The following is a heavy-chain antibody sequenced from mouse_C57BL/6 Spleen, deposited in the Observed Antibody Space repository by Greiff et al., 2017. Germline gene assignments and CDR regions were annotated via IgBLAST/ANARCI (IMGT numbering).Heavy chain of an antibody. D-gene: IGHD1-1*01. V-gene: IGHV1-26*01. CDR1: GYTFTDYY. CDR2: INPNNGGT. Sequence: VQLQQSGPELVKPGASVKISCKASGYTFTDYYMNWVKQSHGKSLEWIGDINPNNGGTSYNQKFKGKATLTVDKSSSTAYMELRSLTSEDSAVYYCARSHYGSSLDYWGQGTTLTVSS. J-gene: IGHJ2*01. CDR3: ARSHYGSSLDY.